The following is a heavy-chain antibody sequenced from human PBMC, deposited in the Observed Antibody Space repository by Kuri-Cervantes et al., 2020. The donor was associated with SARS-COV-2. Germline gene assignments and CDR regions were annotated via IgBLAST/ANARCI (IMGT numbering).Heavy chain of an antibody. D-gene: IGHD2-2*02. CDR3: ARDYCSSTSCDNDAFDI. CDR1: GFTFSSYS. CDR2: ISSSSSYI. Sequence: GESLKISCAASGFTFSSYSMNWVRQAPGKGLEWVSSISSSSSYIYYADSVKGRFTISRDNAKNSLYLQMNSLRAEDTAVYHCARDYCSSTSCDNDAFDIWGQGTMVTVSS. V-gene: IGHV3-21*01. J-gene: IGHJ3*02.